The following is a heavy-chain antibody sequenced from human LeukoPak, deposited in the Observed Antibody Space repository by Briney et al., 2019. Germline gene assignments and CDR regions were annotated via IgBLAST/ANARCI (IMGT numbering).Heavy chain of an antibody. Sequence: GGSLRLSCEGSGFSVNGYVMSWVRQAPGKGLEWIAVTGGSDDNTHYADSVKGRFTISRDNSENRLFLQMNSLRPDHSALYYCTKDLMTGFSSGWYFAYWGQGTLVTVSS. J-gene: IGHJ4*02. V-gene: IGHV3-23*01. CDR3: TKDLMTGFSSGWYFAY. D-gene: IGHD6-19*01. CDR1: GFSVNGYV. CDR2: TGGSDDNT.